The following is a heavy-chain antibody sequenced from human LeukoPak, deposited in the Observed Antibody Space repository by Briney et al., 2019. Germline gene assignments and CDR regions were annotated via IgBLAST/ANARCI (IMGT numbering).Heavy chain of an antibody. CDR2: INSDGSRT. CDR1: GFSFSSYR. J-gene: IGHJ3*02. CDR3: ASYYYDSSGYYHDAFDI. V-gene: IGHV3-74*01. Sequence: GGSLRLSCAASGFSFSSYRMHWVRQAPGKGLVWVSRINSDGSRTSYADSVKGRFTISRDNAKNTLYVQMNSLRAEDTAVYYCASYYYDSSGYYHDAFDIWGQGTMVTVSS. D-gene: IGHD3-22*01.